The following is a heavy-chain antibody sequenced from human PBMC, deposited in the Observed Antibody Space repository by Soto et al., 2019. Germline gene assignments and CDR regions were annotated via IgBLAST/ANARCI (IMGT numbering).Heavy chain of an antibody. J-gene: IGHJ4*02. Sequence: QVELQESGPRLVRPSETLYLTCTVSGGSMSGYHWSWVRQPGGKGLEWIGRVHSTGSNAYNPSLESRITVSLDTSKKQFSLKLTAVTAADTDLYSCARDSASRTQCDYCGQGILVTVSS. V-gene: IGHV4-4*07. CDR3: ARDSASRTQCDY. D-gene: IGHD3-10*01. CDR1: GGSMSGYH. CDR2: VHSTGSN.